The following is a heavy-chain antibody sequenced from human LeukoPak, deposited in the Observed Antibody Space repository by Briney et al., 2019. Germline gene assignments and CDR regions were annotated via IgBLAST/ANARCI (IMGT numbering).Heavy chain of an antibody. V-gene: IGHV3-48*01. J-gene: IGHJ4*02. CDR1: GFTFSSYS. Sequence: GGSLRLSCAASGFTFSSYSMNWVRQAPGKGLEWVSYISSSSSTIYYADSVKGRFTISRDNAKNSLYLQMNSLRAEDTAVYYCARGDIVVVPAARALDYWGQGTLVTVSS. CDR3: ARGDIVVVPAARALDY. D-gene: IGHD2-2*01. CDR2: ISSSSSTI.